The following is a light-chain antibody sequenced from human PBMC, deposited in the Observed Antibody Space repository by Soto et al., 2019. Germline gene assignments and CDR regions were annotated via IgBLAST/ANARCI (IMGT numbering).Light chain of an antibody. J-gene: IGKJ1*01. CDR1: QSIGNW. CDR3: QQYSNYPWT. V-gene: IGKV1-5*03. CDR2: QTS. Sequence: IQMTQSPSTLSASVGDRVTITCRASQSIGNWLAWYQQKPGKAPNILIYQTSSLESGVPSRFSGSGSETEFTLTISSLQSDDFATYYCQQYSNYPWTFGQGTKLDIK.